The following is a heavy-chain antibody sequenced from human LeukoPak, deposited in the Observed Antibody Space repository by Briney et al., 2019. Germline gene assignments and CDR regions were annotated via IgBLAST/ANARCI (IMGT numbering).Heavy chain of an antibody. Sequence: GGSLRLSCAASGFTFSNAWMSWVRQAPGKGLEWVGRIKSKTDGGTTYHAAPVKGRFTISRDDSKNTLYLQMNSLKTEDTAVYYCTTGEGFYYDTSVGWFDPWGQGTLVTVSS. CDR1: GFTFSNAW. CDR2: IKSKTDGGTT. V-gene: IGHV3-15*01. CDR3: TTGEGFYYDTSVGWFDP. D-gene: IGHD3-22*01. J-gene: IGHJ5*02.